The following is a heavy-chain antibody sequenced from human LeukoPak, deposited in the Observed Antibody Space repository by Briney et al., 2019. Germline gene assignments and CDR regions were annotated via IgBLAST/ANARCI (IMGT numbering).Heavy chain of an antibody. D-gene: IGHD6-6*01. J-gene: IGHJ6*02. V-gene: IGHV1-58*02. CDR2: IVVGSGNT. CDR3: AADPRSPSEGSSSFYYGMDV. Sequence: SVKVSCKASGFTFTSSAMQWVRQARGQRLEWIGWIVVGSGNTNYAQKFEERVTITRDMATSTASMELSSLRSDDTAVYYCAADPRSPSEGSSSFYYGMDVWGQGTTVTVSS. CDR1: GFTFTSSA.